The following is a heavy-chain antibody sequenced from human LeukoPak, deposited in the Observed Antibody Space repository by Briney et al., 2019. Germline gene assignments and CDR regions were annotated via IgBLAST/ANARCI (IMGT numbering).Heavy chain of an antibody. CDR2: ISAYNGNT. Sequence: GASVKVSCKASGYTFTSYGISWVRQAPGQGLEWMGWISAYNGNTNYAQKLQGRVTMTADTSTSTAYMELRSLRSDDTAVYYCARDFNGSGSSWYWYYYYGMDVWGQGTTVTVSS. CDR3: ARDFNGSGSSWYWYYYYGMDV. J-gene: IGHJ6*02. CDR1: GYTFTSYG. V-gene: IGHV1-18*01. D-gene: IGHD6-13*01.